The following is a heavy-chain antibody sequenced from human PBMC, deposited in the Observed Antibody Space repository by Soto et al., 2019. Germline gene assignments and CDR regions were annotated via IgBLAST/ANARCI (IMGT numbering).Heavy chain of an antibody. CDR2: INHSGST. V-gene: IGHV4-34*01. Sequence: PSETLSLTCAVYGGSFSGYYWSWIRQPPGKGLEWIGAINHSGSTNCNPSLKSRVTISVDTSKNQFSLKLSSVTAADTAVYYCARRSRVVPAAINYWGQGTLVTVSS. CDR1: GGSFSGYY. D-gene: IGHD2-2*01. CDR3: ARRSRVVPAAINY. J-gene: IGHJ4*02.